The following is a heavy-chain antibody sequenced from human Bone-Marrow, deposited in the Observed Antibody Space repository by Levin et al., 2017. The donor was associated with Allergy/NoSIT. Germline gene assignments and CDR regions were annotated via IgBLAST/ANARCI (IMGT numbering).Heavy chain of an antibody. V-gene: IGHV3-7*01. Sequence: GESLKISCADSGFTFGHFWMNWVRQAPGKGLEWVANIKQDGTEKYYVDSVKGRFTISRDNAKSSLYLQMNSLRVEDTAVYYCASGRGWTGTMPHYFDSWGQGTLVTVSS. J-gene: IGHJ4*02. CDR2: IKQDGTEK. CDR1: GFTFGHFW. CDR3: ASGRGWTGTMPHYFDS. D-gene: IGHD3/OR15-3a*01.